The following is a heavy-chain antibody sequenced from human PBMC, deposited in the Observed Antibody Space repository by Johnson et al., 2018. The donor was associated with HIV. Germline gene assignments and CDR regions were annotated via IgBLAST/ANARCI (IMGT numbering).Heavy chain of an antibody. CDR1: GFTFYNYA. CDR3: AKLRSGSYAVDAFDI. V-gene: IGHV3-7*01. J-gene: IGHJ3*02. D-gene: IGHD1-26*01. CDR2: INHDVSAI. Sequence: VQLVESGGGVVRPGGSLRLSCAASGFTFYNYAMSWVCQAPEKGLEWVANINHDVSAIHYVDSVKGRFTVSRDNSKDTLYLQMNNARVEDTAVYYCAKLRSGSYAVDAFDIWGQGTMVTVSS.